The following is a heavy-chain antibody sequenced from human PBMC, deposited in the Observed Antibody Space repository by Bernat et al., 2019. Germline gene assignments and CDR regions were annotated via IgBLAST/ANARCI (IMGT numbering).Heavy chain of an antibody. D-gene: IGHD2-2*01. V-gene: IGHV1-2*04. Sequence: QVQLVQSGAEVKEPGASVKISCKASGYTFTDYYIHWVRQAPGQGLEWMGWINPNNGDTNYAQKFQGWFTMTRDMSINTTYMELSSPRPVDTAVYYCARADRRTLYYYFYGMDVWGQGTTVTVSS. CDR3: ARADRRTLYYYFYGMDV. J-gene: IGHJ6*02. CDR1: GYTFTDYY. CDR2: INPNNGDT.